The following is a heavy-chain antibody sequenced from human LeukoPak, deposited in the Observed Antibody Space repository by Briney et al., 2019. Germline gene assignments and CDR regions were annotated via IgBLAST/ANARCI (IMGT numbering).Heavy chain of an antibody. V-gene: IGHV4-34*01. Sequence: SETLSLTCAVYGGSFSGYYWSWIRQPPGGGLEWIGEINHSGSTNYNPSLKSRVTISVDTSKNQFSLKLSSVTAADTAVYYCARRYDYVWGSPPYGMDVWGQGTTVTVSS. J-gene: IGHJ6*02. D-gene: IGHD3-16*01. CDR1: GGSFSGYY. CDR2: INHSGST. CDR3: ARRYDYVWGSPPYGMDV.